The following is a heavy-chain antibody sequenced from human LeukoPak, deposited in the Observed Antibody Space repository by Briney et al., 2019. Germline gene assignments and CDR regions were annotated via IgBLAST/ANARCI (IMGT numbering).Heavy chain of an antibody. Sequence: SETLSLTCTVSGGSNSSSSYYWAWIRQPPGKGLEYIGSYSGSTYYNPSLKGRVTISVDTSKKQFSLKLSSVTAADTAVYYCARSSYGAGSKPYWVDYWGQGTLVTVSS. CDR1: GGSNSSSSYY. D-gene: IGHD3-10*01. V-gene: IGHV4-39*01. CDR3: ARSSYGAGSKPYWVDY. J-gene: IGHJ4*02. CDR2: YSGST.